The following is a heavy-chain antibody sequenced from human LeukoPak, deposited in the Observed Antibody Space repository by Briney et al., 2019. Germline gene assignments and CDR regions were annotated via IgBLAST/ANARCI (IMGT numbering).Heavy chain of an antibody. CDR1: GFTFSSYA. V-gene: IGHV3-23*01. CDR2: ISASGGST. D-gene: IGHD6-13*01. J-gene: IGHJ4*02. CDR3: AKRIAAAGPYFDY. Sequence: GGSLRLSCAASGFTFSSYAMSWVRQAPGKGPEWVSAISASGGSTYYVDSVKGRFTISRDNSKNTLFLQMNSLRAEDTALYYCAKRIAAAGPYFDYWGLGILVTVSS.